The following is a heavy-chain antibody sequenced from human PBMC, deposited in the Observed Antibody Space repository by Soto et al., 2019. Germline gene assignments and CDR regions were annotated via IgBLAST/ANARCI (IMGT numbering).Heavy chain of an antibody. V-gene: IGHV4-30-4*01. CDR3: ARVVPVYDRNDAFDI. CDR1: GGSISSGDYY. Sequence: LSLTCTVSGGSISSGDYYWSWIRQPPGKGLEWIGYIYYSGSTYYNPSLKSRVTISVDTSKNQFPLKLSSVTAADTAVYYCARVVPVYDRNDAFDIWGQGTMVTVSS. J-gene: IGHJ3*02. CDR2: IYYSGST. D-gene: IGHD2-8*01.